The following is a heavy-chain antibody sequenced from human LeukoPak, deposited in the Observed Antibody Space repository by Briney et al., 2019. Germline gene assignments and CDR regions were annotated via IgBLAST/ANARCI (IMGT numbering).Heavy chain of an antibody. V-gene: IGHV3-23*01. CDR1: GFTFSSYG. Sequence: GGSLRLSCAASGFTFSSYGMSWVRQAPGKGLEWVSAISGSGGITYYADSVKGRFTISRDNSKNTLYLQMNSLRAEDTAVYYCAKYQSPYYYGSGSYPKVIDYWGQGTLVTVSS. CDR2: ISGSGGIT. J-gene: IGHJ4*02. D-gene: IGHD3-10*01. CDR3: AKYQSPYYYGSGSYPKVIDY.